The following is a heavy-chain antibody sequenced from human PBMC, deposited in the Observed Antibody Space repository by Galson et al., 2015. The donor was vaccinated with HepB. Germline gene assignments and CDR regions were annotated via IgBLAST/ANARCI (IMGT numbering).Heavy chain of an antibody. CDR2: ISSSSSYI. Sequence: SLRLTCAASGFTFSSYSMDWVRQAPGKGLEWVSSISSSSSYIYYADSVKGRFTVSRDNAKKSLYLKMNSLRAEDTAVYYWARETGGSGWAPIKAIYYSYGMDGWGQGTPVTVSS. J-gene: IGHJ6*02. CDR3: ARETGGSGWAPIKAIYYSYGMDG. D-gene: IGHD6-19*01. V-gene: IGHV3-21*01. CDR1: GFTFSSYS.